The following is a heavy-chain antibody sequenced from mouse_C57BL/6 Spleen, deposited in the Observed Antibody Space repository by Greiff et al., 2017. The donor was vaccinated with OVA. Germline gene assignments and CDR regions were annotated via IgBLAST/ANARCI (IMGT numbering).Heavy chain of an antibody. D-gene: IGHD2-3*01. Sequence: EVMLVESGGGLVQPGGSMKLSCVASGFTFSNYWMNWVRQSPEKGLEWVAQIRLKSDNYASHYAESVKGRFTISRDDSKSSVYLQMNNLRAEDTGIYYCGIYDGYYVIAMDYWGQGTTVTVSS. CDR2: IRLKSDNYAS. J-gene: IGHJ4*01. CDR3: GIYDGYYVIAMDY. V-gene: IGHV6-3*01. CDR1: GFTFSNYW.